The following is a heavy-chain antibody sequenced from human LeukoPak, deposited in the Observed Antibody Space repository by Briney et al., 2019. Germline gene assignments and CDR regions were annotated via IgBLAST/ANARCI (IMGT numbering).Heavy chain of an antibody. J-gene: IGHJ2*01. D-gene: IGHD5-18*01. CDR3: ARSQLWLPNWYFDL. Sequence: GGSLRLSCVASGFTFSNYWMTWVRQAPGKGLEWVANIKQDGSEKYYVDSVEGRFTISRDNAKNSLYLQMNSLRAEDTAVYYCARSQLWLPNWYFDLWGRGTLVTVSS. V-gene: IGHV3-7*05. CDR2: IKQDGSEK. CDR1: GFTFSNYW.